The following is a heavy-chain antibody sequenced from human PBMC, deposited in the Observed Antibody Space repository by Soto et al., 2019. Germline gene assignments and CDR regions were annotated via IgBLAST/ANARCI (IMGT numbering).Heavy chain of an antibody. CDR3: ARGPDYAGYFDY. D-gene: IGHD4-17*01. Sequence: ASVKLSCKSSGYTFTSYYMNWVRQAPGQGLEWLGIINPSGGYATYAQRFLGRVTMTSDTSTSTVHMELGSLTSEDTAVYYCARGPDYAGYFDYWGQGTLVTVSS. CDR2: INPSGGYA. V-gene: IGHV1-46*01. CDR1: GYTFTSYY. J-gene: IGHJ4*02.